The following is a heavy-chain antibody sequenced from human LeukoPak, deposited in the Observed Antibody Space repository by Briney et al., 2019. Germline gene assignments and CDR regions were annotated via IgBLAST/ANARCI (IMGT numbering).Heavy chain of an antibody. J-gene: IGHJ3*02. CDR2: INGDGSNT. CDR1: GFTFSSYA. V-gene: IGHV3-74*03. Sequence: SGGSLRLSCAASGFTFSSYAMTWVRQAPGKGLVWVSRINGDGSNTTYADSVKGRFTISRDNAKNTLYLQMNSLRAEDTAVYHCARSKGWYSTDAFDIWGQGTMVTVSS. D-gene: IGHD6-19*01. CDR3: ARSKGWYSTDAFDI.